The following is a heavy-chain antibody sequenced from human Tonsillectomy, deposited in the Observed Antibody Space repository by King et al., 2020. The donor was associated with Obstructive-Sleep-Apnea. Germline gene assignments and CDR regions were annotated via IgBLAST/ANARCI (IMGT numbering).Heavy chain of an antibody. CDR1: GGSFSGYY. CDR3: ARGDVGATTGYYYYDMDV. CDR2: INHSGST. D-gene: IGHD1-26*01. V-gene: IGHV4-34*01. Sequence: HVQLQQWGAGLLKPSETLSLTCAVYGGSFSGYYWSWIRQPPGKGLEWIGEINHSGSTNYNPSLKSRVTISVDTSKNQFSLKLSSVTAADTAVYYCARGDVGATTGYYYYDMDVWGQGTTVTVSS. J-gene: IGHJ6*02.